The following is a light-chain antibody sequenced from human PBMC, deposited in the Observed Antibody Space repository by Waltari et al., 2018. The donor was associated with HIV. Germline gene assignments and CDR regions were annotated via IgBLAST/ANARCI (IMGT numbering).Light chain of an antibody. CDR2: KDS. CDR1: ALPKQH. CDR3: QSADSSGTYV. Sequence: SYELTQPPSVSVSPGQTARITCSGDALPKQHAYWYQQKPGQAPVLVIYKDSERPSGIPERFSGSSSGTTVTLTISGVQAEDEADYYCQSADSSGTYVLGTGTKVTVL. J-gene: IGLJ1*01. V-gene: IGLV3-25*03.